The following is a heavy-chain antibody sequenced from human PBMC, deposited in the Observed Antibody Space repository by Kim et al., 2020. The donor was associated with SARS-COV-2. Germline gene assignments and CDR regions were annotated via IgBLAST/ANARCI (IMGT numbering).Heavy chain of an antibody. Sequence: ASVKVSCKASGYTFTGYYMHWVRQAPGQGLEWMGWINPNSGGTNYAQKFQGRVTMTRDTSISTAYMELSRLRSDDTAVYYCARDSSGWYDYFDYWGQGTLVTVSS. CDR2: INPNSGGT. V-gene: IGHV1-2*02. CDR3: ARDSSGWYDYFDY. J-gene: IGHJ4*02. CDR1: GYTFTGYY. D-gene: IGHD6-19*01.